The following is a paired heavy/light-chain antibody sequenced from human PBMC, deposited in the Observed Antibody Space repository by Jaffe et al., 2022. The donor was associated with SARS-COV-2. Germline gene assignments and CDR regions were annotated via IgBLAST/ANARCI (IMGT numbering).Light chain of an antibody. CDR1: QSIRST. J-gene: IGKJ2*01. CDR2: STS. V-gene: IGKV1-39*01. CDR3: QQSYSAPYT. Sequence: DIQMTQSPSSLSASVGDRVTITCRTSQSIRSTLNWYQQRPGKAPKLLIYSTSNLQSGVPSRFSGSGSGTDFTLTISSLQPGDFGTYYCQQSYSAPYTFGQGTKLEIK.
Heavy chain of an antibody. CDR3: ARQGSGYGDY. CDR1: GYSFTTYW. D-gene: IGHD5-12*01. J-gene: IGHJ4*02. V-gene: IGHV5-51*01. CDR2: IYPGDSDT. Sequence: EVQLVQSGAEVKQPGESLKISCKGSGYSFTTYWIGWVRQMPGKGLEWMGIIYPGDSDTRYSPSFQGQVTISADKSISTTYLQWSSLKASDTAIYYCARQGSGYGDYWGQGTVVTVSS.